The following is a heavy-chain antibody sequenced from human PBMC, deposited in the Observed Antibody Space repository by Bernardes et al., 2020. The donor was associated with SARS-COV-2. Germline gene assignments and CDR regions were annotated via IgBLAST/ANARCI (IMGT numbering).Heavy chain of an antibody. CDR3: TTSSGYCSGDRCYGGDY. J-gene: IGHJ4*02. D-gene: IGHD2-15*01. V-gene: IGHV3-15*01. CDR2: IKSKTDGGTT. Sequence: GGSLRLSCAASGFIFRNAWMSWVRQAPGKGLEWVGRIKSKTDGGTTDYAAPVKGRLTISRDDSKNTVFLQVNNLKIEDTAVYYCTTSSGYCSGDRCYGGDYWGQGTLVTVSS. CDR1: GFIFRNAW.